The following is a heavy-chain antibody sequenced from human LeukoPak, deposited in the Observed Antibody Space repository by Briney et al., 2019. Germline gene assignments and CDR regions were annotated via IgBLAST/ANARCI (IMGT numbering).Heavy chain of an antibody. J-gene: IGHJ6*02. CDR3: ARASPNNWNWLLYYYYYGMDV. D-gene: IGHD1-7*01. CDR1: GYTFTSYG. Sequence: VASVKVSCKASGYTFTSYGISWVRQAPGQGLEWMGWISAYNGNTNYAQKLQGRVTMTTDTSTSTAYMELRSLRSDDTAVYYCARASPNNWNWLLYYYYYGMDVWGQGTTVTVSS. CDR2: ISAYNGNT. V-gene: IGHV1-18*01.